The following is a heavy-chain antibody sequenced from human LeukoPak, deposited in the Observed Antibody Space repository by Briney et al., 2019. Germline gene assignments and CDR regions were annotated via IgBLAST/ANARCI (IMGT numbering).Heavy chain of an antibody. CDR3: ARDLRGSTQVDP. V-gene: IGHV1-18*01. CDR1: GYTFTNYD. D-gene: IGHD3-16*01. Sequence: ASMNLSCKASGYTFTNYDITWARQAPGQGLEWMGCISPNNCDTNYAQILQGRDNITTDTSTNTHYMQLRSPRYAATAVYFCARDLRGSTQVDPWGQGTLVIVSS. CDR2: ISPNNCDT. J-gene: IGHJ5*02.